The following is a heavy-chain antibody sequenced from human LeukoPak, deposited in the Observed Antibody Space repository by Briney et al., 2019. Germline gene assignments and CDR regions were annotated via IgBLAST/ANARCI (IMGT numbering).Heavy chain of an antibody. Sequence: SETLSLTCAVYGGSFSGYHWSWIRQPPGKGLEWIGEINHSGSTIYNPSLKSRVTITVDTSKNQFSLKVSSVTAADTAVYYCARHPRGYSYSRAFDIWGQGTMVTVSS. CDR2: INHSGST. CDR1: GGSFSGYH. CDR3: ARHPRGYSYSRAFDI. V-gene: IGHV4-34*01. D-gene: IGHD5-18*01. J-gene: IGHJ3*02.